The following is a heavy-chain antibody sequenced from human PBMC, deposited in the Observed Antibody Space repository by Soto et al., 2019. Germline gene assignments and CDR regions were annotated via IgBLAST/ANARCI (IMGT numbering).Heavy chain of an antibody. V-gene: IGHV3-23*01. CDR1: GFTFSSYA. CDR2: ISGSGGST. Sequence: GGSLRLSCAASGFTFSSYAMSWVRQAPGKGLEWVSAISGSGGSTYYADSVKGRFTISRDNSKNTLYLQMNSLRAEDTAVYYCAKDVEYYYDSSGYSDYWGQGTLVTVSS. J-gene: IGHJ4*02. CDR3: AKDVEYYYDSSGYSDY. D-gene: IGHD3-22*01.